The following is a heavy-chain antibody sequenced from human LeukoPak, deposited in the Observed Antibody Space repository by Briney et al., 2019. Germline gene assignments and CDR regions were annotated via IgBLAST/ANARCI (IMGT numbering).Heavy chain of an antibody. CDR2: ISYDGSNK. Sequence: GGSLRLSCAASGFTFSSYAMHWVRQAPGKGLEWVAVISYDGSNKYYADSVKGRFTISRDNSKDTLYLQMNSLRAEDTAVHYCARRTCSGGSCYFDYWGQGTLVTVSS. D-gene: IGHD2-15*01. CDR3: ARRTCSGGSCYFDY. V-gene: IGHV3-30-3*01. CDR1: GFTFSSYA. J-gene: IGHJ4*02.